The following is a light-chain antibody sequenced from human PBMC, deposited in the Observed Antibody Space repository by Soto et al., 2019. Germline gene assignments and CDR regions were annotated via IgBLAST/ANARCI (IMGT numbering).Light chain of an antibody. CDR1: ESISSN. CDR3: QQYNNWPQT. J-gene: IGKJ1*01. Sequence: IVMPQSPGTVSVSPWERVTLSCRASESISSNLAWYQQNPGRAPRPLIYGASARTTDVPARFSGSGSGTEFTLTISSLQSEDFAVYFCQQYNNWPQTFGPGTKVDI. CDR2: GAS. V-gene: IGKV3-15*01.